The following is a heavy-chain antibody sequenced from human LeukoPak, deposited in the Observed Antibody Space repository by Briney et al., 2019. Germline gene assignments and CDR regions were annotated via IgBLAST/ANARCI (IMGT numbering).Heavy chain of an antibody. Sequence: SGPTLVKPTQTLTLTCTFSGFSLSTSGVGVGWIRQPPGKALEWLALIYWDDDKRYSPSLRSRLTITKDTSKNQVVLTMTNMVAVDTATYYCAHSLRGYSYGLWGQGTLVTVSS. CDR2: IYWDDDK. D-gene: IGHD5-18*01. CDR1: GFSLSTSGVG. J-gene: IGHJ4*02. V-gene: IGHV2-5*02. CDR3: AHSLRGYSYGL.